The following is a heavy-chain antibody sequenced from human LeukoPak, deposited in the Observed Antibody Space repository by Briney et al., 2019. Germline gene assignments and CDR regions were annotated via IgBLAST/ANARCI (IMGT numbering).Heavy chain of an antibody. J-gene: IGHJ4*02. CDR1: GYTLGSYG. CDR2: IDAYNGNT. V-gene: IGHV1-18*04. CDR3: ARGAYGIVNRWYFDY. D-gene: IGHD2-21*01. Sequence: ASVKVSCKASGYTLGSYGISWVRQAPGQGLEWIGRIDAYNGNTNYARKFQGRVTVTTDTSTNTAYTELRSLKSDDTAIYFCARGAYGIVNRWYFDYWGQGTLVTVTS.